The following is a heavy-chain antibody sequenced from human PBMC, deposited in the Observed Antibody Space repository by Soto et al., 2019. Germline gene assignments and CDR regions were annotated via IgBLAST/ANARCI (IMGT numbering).Heavy chain of an antibody. V-gene: IGHV1-2*04. Sequence: ASVKVSCKASGYTFTSYYMHWVRQAPGQGLEWMGWINPNSGGTNYAQKFQGWVTMTRDTSISTAYMELSRLRSDDTAVYYCARSRYCSSTSCLRPFDYWGQGTLVTVSS. CDR3: ARSRYCSSTSCLRPFDY. CDR2: INPNSGGT. D-gene: IGHD2-2*01. CDR1: GYTFTSYY. J-gene: IGHJ4*02.